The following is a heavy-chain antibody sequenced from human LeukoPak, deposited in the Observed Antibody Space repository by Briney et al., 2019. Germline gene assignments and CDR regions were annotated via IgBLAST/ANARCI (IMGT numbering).Heavy chain of an antibody. CDR1: GGSISSGGYY. V-gene: IGHV4-61*08. CDR3: ARVEIVVVPAAIVRFDP. D-gene: IGHD2-2*02. Sequence: SQTLSLTCTVSGGSISSGGYYWSWIRQPPGKGLEWIGYIYYSGSTNYNPSLKSRVTISVDTSKNQFSLKLSSVTAADTAVYYCARVEIVVVPAAIVRFDPWGQGTLVTVSS. J-gene: IGHJ5*02. CDR2: IYYSGST.